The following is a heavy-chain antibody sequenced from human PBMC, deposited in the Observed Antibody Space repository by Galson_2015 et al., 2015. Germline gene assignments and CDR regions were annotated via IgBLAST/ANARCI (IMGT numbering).Heavy chain of an antibody. CDR2: IYHSGST. J-gene: IGHJ4*02. Sequence: INSSNWWSWVRQPPGKGLEWIGEIYHSGSTNYNPSLKSRVTISVDKSKNQFSLRLTYVTAADTAVYFCARGDYYGSGSYHYWGQGTLVTVSS. CDR1: INSSNW. V-gene: IGHV4-4*01. D-gene: IGHD3-10*01. CDR3: ARGDYYGSGSYHY.